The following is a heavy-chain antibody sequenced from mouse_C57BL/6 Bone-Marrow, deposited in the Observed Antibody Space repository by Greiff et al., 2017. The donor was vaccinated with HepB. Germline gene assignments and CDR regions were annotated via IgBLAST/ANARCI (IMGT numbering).Heavy chain of an antibody. V-gene: IGHV1-49*01. CDR1: YFAFMASA. CDR2: FTMYSDAT. Sequence: LVESGAELVRPGSSVKLSCKDSYFAFMASAMHWVKQSPGHGLEWIGSFTMYSDATEYSENFKGKATLTANTSSSTAYMELSSLTSEDSAVYYCARTGLYYYGSSGYAMDYWGQGTSVTVSS. D-gene: IGHD1-1*01. J-gene: IGHJ4*01. CDR3: ARTGLYYYGSSGYAMDY.